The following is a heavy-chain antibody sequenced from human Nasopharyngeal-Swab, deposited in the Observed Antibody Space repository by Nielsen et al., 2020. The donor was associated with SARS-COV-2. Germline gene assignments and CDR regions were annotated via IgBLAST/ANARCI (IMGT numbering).Heavy chain of an antibody. CDR2: IKQDGSEK. CDR3: ARDRERWPQNYYGMDV. D-gene: IGHD5-24*01. CDR1: AFTFSSYW. V-gene: IGHV3-7*01. Sequence: GESLKISCAASAFTFSSYWMSWVRQAPGKGLEWVANIKQDGSEKYYLDSVKGRFTISRDNAKNSMYLQMNSLRAEDTAVYYCARDRERWPQNYYGMDVWGQGTTVTVSS. J-gene: IGHJ6*02.